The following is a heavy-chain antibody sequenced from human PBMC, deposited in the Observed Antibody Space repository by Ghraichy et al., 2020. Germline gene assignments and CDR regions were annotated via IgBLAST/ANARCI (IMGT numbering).Heavy chain of an antibody. CDR2: INHSGST. V-gene: IGHV4-34*01. D-gene: IGHD2-15*01. Sequence: GSLRLSCAVYGGSFSGYYWSWIRQPPGKGLEWIGEINHSGSTNYNPSLKSRVTISVDTSKNQFSLKLSSVTAADTAVYYCASGCSGGSCYEIDYWGQGTLVTVSS. J-gene: IGHJ4*02. CDR3: ASGCSGGSCYEIDY. CDR1: GGSFSGYY.